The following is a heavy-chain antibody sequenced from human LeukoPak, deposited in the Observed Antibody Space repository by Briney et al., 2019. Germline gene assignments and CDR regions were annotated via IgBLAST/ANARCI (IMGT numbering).Heavy chain of an antibody. V-gene: IGHV3-74*01. CDR2: INLDGSTT. CDR3: ARDKTVSALRRDYMDV. D-gene: IGHD4-17*01. Sequence: GLSLRLSCVASGFTFSNYWMHGVRQVPGKGLVGVSRINLDGSTTTYADAVKGRFTISRNNAKNTLYLQMNSLRAEDTALYYCARDKTVSALRRDYMDVSGNGTTVTVSS. CDR1: GFTFSNYW. J-gene: IGHJ6*03.